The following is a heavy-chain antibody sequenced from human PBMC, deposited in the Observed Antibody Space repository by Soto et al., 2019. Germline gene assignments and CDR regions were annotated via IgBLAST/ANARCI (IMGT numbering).Heavy chain of an antibody. CDR2: IQSGGTT. CDR3: ARQNGLDIVVVPAAYPFDS. V-gene: IGHV3-66*04. CDR1: GFTVSSKY. J-gene: IGHJ4*02. D-gene: IGHD2-2*03. Sequence: GGSLRLSCAASGFTVSSKYMTWVRQAPGKGLEWVSLIQSGGTTYYADSVKGRFTISRDTSKNTLNLQMNSLRVEDTAVYYCARQNGLDIVVVPAAYPFDSWGQGTLVTVSS.